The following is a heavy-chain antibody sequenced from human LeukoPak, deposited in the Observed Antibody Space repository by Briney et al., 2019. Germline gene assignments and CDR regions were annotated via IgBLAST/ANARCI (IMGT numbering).Heavy chain of an antibody. CDR2: IYPGESDT. V-gene: IGHV5-51*01. Sequence: GESLKISCQGSGYSFTSYCLGWVRQLPGKGLEWMGIIYPGESDTRYSPSFQGQVTISADKSIRPAYQQWSSLKASDTAMYYCARPFDYWGQGTLVTVSS. CDR1: GYSFTSYC. J-gene: IGHJ4*02. CDR3: ARPFDY.